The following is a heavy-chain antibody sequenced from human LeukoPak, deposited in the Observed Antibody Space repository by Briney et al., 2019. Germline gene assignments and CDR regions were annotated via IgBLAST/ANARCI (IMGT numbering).Heavy chain of an antibody. Sequence: GGSLRLSCVASGFTFSPHYMDWVRQSPVQGLEWVGLIRNKADGYTTIYAASVKGRFTITRDDTKNSVYLQMDSLKTEDTAVYYCGDLGSAGTDHWGQGTLVTVSS. CDR3: GDLGSAGTDH. CDR1: GFTFSPHY. J-gene: IGHJ4*02. CDR2: IRNKADGYTT. V-gene: IGHV3-72*01. D-gene: IGHD3-10*01.